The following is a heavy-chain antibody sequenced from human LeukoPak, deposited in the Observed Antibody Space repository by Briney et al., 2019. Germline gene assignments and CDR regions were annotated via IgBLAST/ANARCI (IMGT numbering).Heavy chain of an antibody. V-gene: IGHV3-21*01. CDR1: GFTFSSYS. D-gene: IGHD3-3*01. Sequence: PGRSLRLSCAASGFTFSSYSMNWVRQAPGKGLEWVSSISSSSSYIYYADSVKGRFTISRDNAKNSLYLQMNSLRAEDTAVYYCARSPQLRFLEWLPDYWGQGTLVTVSS. CDR2: ISSSSSYI. CDR3: ARSPQLRFLEWLPDY. J-gene: IGHJ4*02.